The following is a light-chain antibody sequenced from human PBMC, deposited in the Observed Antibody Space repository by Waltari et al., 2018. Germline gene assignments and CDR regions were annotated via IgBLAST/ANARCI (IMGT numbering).Light chain of an antibody. CDR2: GAS. Sequence: DIQMTQSPSSLSASAVDRVTITCRASQRINSYLNWYQQKPGKAPKLLIYGASSLQSGVPSGFSGSGSGTEFTLTISSLQPDDFATYYCQQYNSYPYTFGQGTKLEIK. V-gene: IGKV1-39*01. CDR3: QQYNSYPYT. J-gene: IGKJ2*01. CDR1: QRINSY.